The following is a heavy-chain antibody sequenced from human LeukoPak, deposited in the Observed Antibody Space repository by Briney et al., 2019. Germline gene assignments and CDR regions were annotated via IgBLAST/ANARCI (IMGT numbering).Heavy chain of an antibody. D-gene: IGHD4-17*01. CDR3: ARDEDGDYGGGWFDP. Sequence: SVKVSCKASGGTFSSYAISWVRQAPGQGLDWMGRIIPILGIANYAQKFQGRVTITADKSTSKAYMELSSLRSEDTAVHYCARDEDGDYGGGWFDPWGQGTLVTVSS. CDR1: GGTFSSYA. V-gene: IGHV1-69*04. CDR2: IIPILGIA. J-gene: IGHJ5*02.